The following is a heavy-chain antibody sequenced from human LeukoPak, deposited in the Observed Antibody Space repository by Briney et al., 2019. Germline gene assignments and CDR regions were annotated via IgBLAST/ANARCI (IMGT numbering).Heavy chain of an antibody. CDR1: GFTFSNYV. CDR3: AKVVGATGDFDY. J-gene: IGHJ4*02. CDR2: IRGSGGST. D-gene: IGHD1-26*01. Sequence: GGSLRLSCAASGFTFSNYVMSWVRQAPGKGLEWVSGIRGSGGSTYYADSVKGRFTISRDNSKNTLYLQMNSLRAEDMAVYYCAKVVGATGDFDYWGQGTLVTVSS. V-gene: IGHV3-23*01.